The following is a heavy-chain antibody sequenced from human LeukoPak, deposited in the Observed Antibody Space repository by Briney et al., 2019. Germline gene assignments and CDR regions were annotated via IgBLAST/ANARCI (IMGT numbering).Heavy chain of an antibody. CDR3: ARVVSPYYYDSSGLGY. CDR1: GFTFSSYG. J-gene: IGHJ4*02. Sequence: PGGSLRLSCAASGFTFSSYGMHWVRQAPGKGLEWVAFIRYDGSNKYYADSVKGRFTISRDNSKNTLYLQMNSLRAEDTAVYYCARVVSPYYYDSSGLGYWGQGTLVTVSS. CDR2: IRYDGSNK. V-gene: IGHV3-30*02. D-gene: IGHD3-22*01.